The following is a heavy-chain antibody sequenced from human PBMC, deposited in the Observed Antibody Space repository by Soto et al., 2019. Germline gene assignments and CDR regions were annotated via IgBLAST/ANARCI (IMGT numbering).Heavy chain of an antibody. CDR3: ASGGGWSFDH. CDR1: GFNFNQYW. CDR2: VKQDGGEK. D-gene: IGHD6-19*01. Sequence: EAQLVESGGGLVQPGGSLRLSCSASGFNFNQYWMSWVRQAPGKGLEWVANVKQDGGEKNYVDSVRGRFTISRDNTKNSLCLQLDSLRVEDTALYYSASGGGWSFDHWGPGTLVTVSS. J-gene: IGHJ4*02. V-gene: IGHV3-7*01.